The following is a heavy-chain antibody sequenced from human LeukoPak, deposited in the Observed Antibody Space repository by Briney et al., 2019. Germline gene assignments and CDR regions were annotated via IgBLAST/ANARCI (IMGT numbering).Heavy chain of an antibody. V-gene: IGHV4-59*08. J-gene: IGHJ5*02. Sequence: SETLSLTRTVSGGSFSNYYWSWIRQPPGKGLEWIGYIYYSGSTNYNPSLKSRVTISVDTSKNQFSLNLSSVTAADTAVYYCARHPTALVSYGFDPWGQGTLVTVSS. CDR2: IYYSGST. D-gene: IGHD5-18*01. CDR3: ARHPTALVSYGFDP. CDR1: GGSFSNYY.